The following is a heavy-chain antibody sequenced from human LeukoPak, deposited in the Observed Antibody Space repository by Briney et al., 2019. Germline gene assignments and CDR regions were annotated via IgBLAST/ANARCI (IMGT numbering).Heavy chain of an antibody. CDR1: GFTFRYYD. J-gene: IGHJ2*01. CDR2: ISTGSTTI. D-gene: IGHD2-2*01. CDR3: ARASCTSSTCHPYWYFDL. V-gene: IGHV3-48*02. Sequence: GGSLRLSCAASGFTFRYYDMTWVRQAPGKGLEWVSYISTGSTTIYYADSVKGRFTISRGNAKNSLYLQMSSLRDEDTAVFYCARASCTSSTCHPYWYFDLWGRGTLVTVSS.